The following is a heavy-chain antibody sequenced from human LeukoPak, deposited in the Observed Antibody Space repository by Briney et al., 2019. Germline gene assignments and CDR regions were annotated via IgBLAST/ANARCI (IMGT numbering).Heavy chain of an antibody. CDR2: IRSKAYGGTT. CDR1: GFTFGDYA. V-gene: IGHV3-49*03. D-gene: IGHD1-1*01. CDR3: AKGSNNWGPGVY. Sequence: GGSLRLSCTASGFTFGDYAMSWFRQAPGKGLEWVGFIRSKAYGGTTEYAASVKGRFTISRDDSKSIAYLQMNSLKTEDTAVYYCAKGSNNWGPGVYWGQGTLVTVSS. J-gene: IGHJ4*02.